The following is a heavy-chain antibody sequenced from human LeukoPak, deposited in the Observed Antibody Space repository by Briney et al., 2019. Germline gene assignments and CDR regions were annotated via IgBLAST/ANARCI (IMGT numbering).Heavy chain of an antibody. V-gene: IGHV1-24*01. J-gene: IGHJ4*02. CDR2: FDPEDGET. CDR3: ATDFAAAGTLPTD. D-gene: IGHD6-13*01. Sequence: ASVKVSCKASGGTFSSYAISWVRQAPGQGLEWMGGFDPEDGETIYAQKFQGRVTMTEDTSTDTAYMELSSLRSEDTAVYYCATDFAAAGTLPTDWGQGTLVTVSS. CDR1: GGTFSSYA.